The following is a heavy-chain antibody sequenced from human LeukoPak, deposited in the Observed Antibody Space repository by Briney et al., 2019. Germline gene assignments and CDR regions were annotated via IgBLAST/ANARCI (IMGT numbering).Heavy chain of an antibody. V-gene: IGHV1-69*13. Sequence: ASVKVSCKASGGTFSSYAISWVRQAPGQGLEWMGGIIPIFGTANYAQKFQGRVTITADESTSTAYMELSSLRSEDTAAYYCASRMVRGVIRDYYYGMDVWGQGTTVTVSS. J-gene: IGHJ6*02. CDR1: GGTFSSYA. CDR2: IIPIFGTA. CDR3: ASRMVRGVIRDYYYGMDV. D-gene: IGHD3-10*01.